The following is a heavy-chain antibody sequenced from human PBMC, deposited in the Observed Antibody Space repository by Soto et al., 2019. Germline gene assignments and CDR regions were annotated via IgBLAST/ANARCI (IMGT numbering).Heavy chain of an antibody. CDR2: IYSSGRT. D-gene: IGHD3-10*01. CDR1: GGSISSYY. J-gene: IGHJ6*02. CDR3: ARGLLRGFGELMPNYYDMDV. V-gene: IGHV4-59*01. Sequence: SETLPLTCTVSGGSISSYYWSWIRQNTGKGLEWIGYIYSSGRTNYNPSLKSRVTISVDTSKKQLSLKLSSVTAADTAVYYCARGLLRGFGELMPNYYDMDVWGHGTTVTVSS.